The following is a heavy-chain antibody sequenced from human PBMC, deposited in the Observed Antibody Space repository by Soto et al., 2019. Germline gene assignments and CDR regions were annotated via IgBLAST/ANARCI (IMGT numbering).Heavy chain of an antibody. D-gene: IGHD2-15*01. Sequence: PSETLSLTCAVYGGSVSGYFLSWIRQPPGKGLEWIGEINHSGTTSYSPSLDSRVTTSVDTSKNQFSLRLSSVTAADTAIYYCARRYCSDSYCSYFDYWGRGTLVTVYS. CDR3: ARRYCSDSYCSYFDY. CDR2: INHSGTT. J-gene: IGHJ4*02. V-gene: IGHV4-34*01. CDR1: GGSVSGYF.